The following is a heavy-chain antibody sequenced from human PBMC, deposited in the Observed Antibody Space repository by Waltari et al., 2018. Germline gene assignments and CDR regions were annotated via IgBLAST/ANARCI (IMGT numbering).Heavy chain of an antibody. V-gene: IGHV4-59*01. CDR1: SGSISSYY. CDR2: IYYTGST. Sequence: QVQLQESGPSLVKPSETLSLICSVSSGSISSYYWSWLRQPPGKGLDWIGYIYYTGSTNFNPSLKSRVTMSVDTSKNQFSLKLSSVTAADTAFYYCARGGGGDWEWFDPWGQGTLVTVSS. J-gene: IGHJ5*02. D-gene: IGHD2-21*02. CDR3: ARGGGGDWEWFDP.